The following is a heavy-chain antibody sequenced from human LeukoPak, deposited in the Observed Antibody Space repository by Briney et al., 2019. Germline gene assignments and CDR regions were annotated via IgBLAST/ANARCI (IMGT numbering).Heavy chain of an antibody. D-gene: IGHD2-15*01. CDR2: ISSAGSNK. Sequence: GGSLRLSCAASGFTFSSYGMHWVRQAPGKGLEGLAVISSAGSNKYYADSVKGRFTISRDNSKNTLYLKMNSLRAEDTAVYYCAKPFFRYCRDCSCFYFDDWGQGTLVTVSS. J-gene: IGHJ4*01. V-gene: IGHV3-30*18. CDR3: AKPFFRYCRDCSCFYFDD. CDR1: GFTFSSYG.